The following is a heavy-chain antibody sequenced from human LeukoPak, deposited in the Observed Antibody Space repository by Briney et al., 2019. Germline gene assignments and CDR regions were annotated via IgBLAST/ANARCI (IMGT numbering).Heavy chain of an antibody. CDR2: IYPGDSDT. CDR1: AYSFTSYW. J-gene: IGHJ4*02. Sequence: GESLQISCKGSAYSFTSYWIGWVRQLPGKGLEWMAIIYPGDSDTRYSPSFQGQVTISVDKSISTAYLQWSSLKASDTAMYYCALVASGGNYFDYWGQGTLVTVSS. D-gene: IGHD3-10*01. V-gene: IGHV5-51*01. CDR3: ALVASGGNYFDY.